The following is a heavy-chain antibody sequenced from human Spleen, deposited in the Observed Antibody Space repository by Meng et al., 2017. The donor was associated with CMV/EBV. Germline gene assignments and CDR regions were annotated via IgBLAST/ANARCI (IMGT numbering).Heavy chain of an antibody. CDR1: GGSFSGYY. J-gene: IGHJ4*02. V-gene: IGHV4-34*01. CDR2: INHSGST. CDR3: ARGGYCSSTSCYGAPDY. Sequence: SETLSLTCTIYGGSFSGYYWSWIRQPPGKGLEWIGEINHSGSTNYNSSLKSRVTISVDTSKNQFSLKLSSVTAADTAVYYCARGGYCSSTSCYGAPDYWGQGTLVTVSS. D-gene: IGHD2-2*01.